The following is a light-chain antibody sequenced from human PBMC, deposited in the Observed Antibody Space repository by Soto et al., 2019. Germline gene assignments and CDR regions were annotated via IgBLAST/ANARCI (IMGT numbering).Light chain of an antibody. CDR3: QQYNNWPQT. CDR1: QSVSSN. Sequence: EIVMTQSPATLAVSPGERATLSCRASQSVSSNLAWYQQKPGQAHSXIIYGASTRATGIPARFSGSGSGTELTITISSLQSEDFEVYYCQQYNNWPQTFGQGTKVDIK. CDR2: GAS. V-gene: IGKV3-15*01. J-gene: IGKJ1*01.